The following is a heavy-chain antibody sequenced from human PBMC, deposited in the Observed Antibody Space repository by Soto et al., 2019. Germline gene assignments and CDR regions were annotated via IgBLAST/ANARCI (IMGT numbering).Heavy chain of an antibody. V-gene: IGHV3-23*01. CDR1: GFTFSSYA. Sequence: PGGSLRLSCAASGFTFSSYAMSWVRQAPGKGLEWVSAISGSGGSTYYADSVKGRFTISRDNSKNTLYLQMNSLRAEDTAVYYCASPRGEDYKSYYYYYGMDVWGQGTTVTVSS. CDR3: ASPRGEDYKSYYYYYGMDV. D-gene: IGHD3-16*01. J-gene: IGHJ6*02. CDR2: ISGSGGST.